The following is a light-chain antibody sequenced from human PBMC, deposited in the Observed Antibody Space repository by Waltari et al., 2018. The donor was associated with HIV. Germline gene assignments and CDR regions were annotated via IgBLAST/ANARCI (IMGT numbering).Light chain of an antibody. CDR3: SSYVGSSTSWL. Sequence: QSALTQPASVPGSPAQSLVISCPGTSADAGYYHHVSWSQQHPGKVPKLVIYDVTRRPSGVSNRFSGSKSGNTASLTISGLRADDEADYYCSSYVGSSTSWLFGGGTKLTV. V-gene: IGLV2-14*03. CDR1: SADAGYYHH. J-gene: IGLJ3*02. CDR2: DVT.